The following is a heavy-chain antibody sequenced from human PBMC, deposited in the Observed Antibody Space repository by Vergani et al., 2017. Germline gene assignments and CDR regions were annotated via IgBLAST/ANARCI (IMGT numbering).Heavy chain of an antibody. Sequence: QVTLRESGPALVKPTQTLTLTCTFSGFSLSTSGMCVSWIRQPPGKALEWLALIDWDDDKYYSTSLKTRLTISKDTSKNQVVLTMTNMDPVDTATYYCARSLFVVPAFYYYYYMDVWGKGTTVTVSS. D-gene: IGHD2-2*01. V-gene: IGHV2-70*01. J-gene: IGHJ6*03. CDR1: GFSLSTSGMC. CDR2: IDWDDDK. CDR3: ARSLFVVPAFYYYYYMDV.